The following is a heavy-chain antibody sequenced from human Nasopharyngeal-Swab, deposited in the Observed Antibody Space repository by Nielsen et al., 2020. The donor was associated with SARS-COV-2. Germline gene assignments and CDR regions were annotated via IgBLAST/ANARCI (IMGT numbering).Heavy chain of an antibody. D-gene: IGHD4-11*01. CDR2: IHHGGTT. CDR1: GFTFSSYA. CDR3: VRGEYGNSANWFDP. Sequence: ESLKISCAASGFTFSSYAMSWVRQAPGKGLEWIGEIHHGGTTYHNPSLTSRVTISIDNSRNQFSLRLTPVTAADTAVYYCVRGEYGNSANWFDPWGQGALVTVSS. J-gene: IGHJ5*02. V-gene: IGHV4-34*01.